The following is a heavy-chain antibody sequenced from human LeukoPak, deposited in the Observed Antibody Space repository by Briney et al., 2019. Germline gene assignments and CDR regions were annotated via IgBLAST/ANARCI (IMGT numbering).Heavy chain of an antibody. V-gene: IGHV3-23*01. CDR2: ISGGGST. J-gene: IGHJ4*02. CDR1: GFTFSSYA. Sequence: PGGSLRLSCAASGFTFSSYAMTWVRQAPGKGLEWVSTISGGGSTYYADSVKGRFTISRDNSKNTLYLQMNSLRDEDSAVYYCARDQGIFDYWGQGTLVTVSS. CDR3: ARDQGIFDY.